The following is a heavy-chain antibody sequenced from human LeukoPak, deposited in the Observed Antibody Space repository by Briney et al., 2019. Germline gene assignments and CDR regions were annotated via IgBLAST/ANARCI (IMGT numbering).Heavy chain of an antibody. Sequence: GGSLRLSCAASGFTVSSNYMSCVRQAPGKGLEWGSVIYSGGSTYYADSVKGRFTISRDNSKNTLYLQMNSLRAEDTAVYYCASSSYGDYTFDYWGQGTLVTVSS. J-gene: IGHJ4*02. CDR3: ASSSYGDYTFDY. CDR2: IYSGGST. V-gene: IGHV3-53*01. CDR1: GFTVSSNY. D-gene: IGHD4-17*01.